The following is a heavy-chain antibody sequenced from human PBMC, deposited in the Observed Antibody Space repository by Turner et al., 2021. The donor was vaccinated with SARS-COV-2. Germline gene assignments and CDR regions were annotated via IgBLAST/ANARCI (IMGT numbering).Heavy chain of an antibody. V-gene: IGHV4-59*01. CDR2: IYYRVST. CDR1: GASISSYY. D-gene: IGHD3-10*01. Sequence: QVLLQASGPGLVKPSETLSLTCTVSGASISSYYWAWIRQPPGKRLEWIGYIYYRVSTNYNPSLKSRVTISVDTSKNQFSLKLTSVTAADTAVYFCARELTNNWFDPWGQGTLVTVSS. CDR3: ARELTNNWFDP. J-gene: IGHJ5*02.